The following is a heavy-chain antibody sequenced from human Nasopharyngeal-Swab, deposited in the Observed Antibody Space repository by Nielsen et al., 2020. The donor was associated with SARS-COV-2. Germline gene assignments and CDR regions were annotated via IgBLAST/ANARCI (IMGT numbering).Heavy chain of an antibody. Sequence: SETLSLTCTVSGGSISSYYWSWIRQSPGKGLEWIGYIYYSGSTNYNSSLKSRVTISVDTSKNQFSLKLSSVTAADTAVYYCARGYSSGWYFDWGQGTLVTVSS. V-gene: IGHV4-59*08. CDR3: ARGYSSGWYFD. D-gene: IGHD6-19*01. CDR2: IYYSGST. J-gene: IGHJ4*02. CDR1: GGSISSYY.